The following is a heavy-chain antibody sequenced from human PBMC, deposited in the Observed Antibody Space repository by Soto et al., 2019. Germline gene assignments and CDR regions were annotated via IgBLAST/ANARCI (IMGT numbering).Heavy chain of an antibody. D-gene: IGHD3-16*01. J-gene: IGHJ4*02. Sequence: GGSLRLSCEVSGFTVSDTCMGWVRQAPGKGLEWVSLICNSGGTHYADSIKGRFTISRDNSKNTLFLQMNYLRVEDTAVYFCARGTAPGSNDWPYFDDWGQGTLVTVSS. V-gene: IGHV3-53*01. CDR3: ARGTAPGSNDWPYFDD. CDR1: GFTVSDTC. CDR2: ICNSGGT.